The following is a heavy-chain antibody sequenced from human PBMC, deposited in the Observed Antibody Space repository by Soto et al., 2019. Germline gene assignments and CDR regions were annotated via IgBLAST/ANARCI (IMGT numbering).Heavy chain of an antibody. V-gene: IGHV1-24*01. D-gene: IGHD3-3*01. CDR3: ATTIVGLRFLEWLLSFDY. CDR1: GYTLTELS. J-gene: IGHJ4*02. CDR2: FDPEDGET. Sequence: ASVKVSCKVSGYTLTELSMHWVRQAPGKGLEWMGGFDPEDGETIYAQKFQGRVTMTEDTSTDTAYMELSSLRSEDTAVYYCATTIVGLRFLEWLLSFDYWGQGTLVTIS.